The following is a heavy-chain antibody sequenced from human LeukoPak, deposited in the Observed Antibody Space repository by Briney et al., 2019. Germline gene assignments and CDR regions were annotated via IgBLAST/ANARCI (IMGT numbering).Heavy chain of an antibody. CDR1: GFTFSNYW. V-gene: IGHV3-74*01. CDR3: ASDRGGWSF. D-gene: IGHD1-26*01. J-gene: IGHJ3*01. CDR2: ITGDGSST. Sequence: PGGSLRLSCAASGFTFSNYWMHWVRQAPGKGLVWVSRITGDGSSTSYADSVKGRFTISRDNAKNTLYLQLNSLRAEDTAVYYCASDRGGWSFWGQGTMVTVSS.